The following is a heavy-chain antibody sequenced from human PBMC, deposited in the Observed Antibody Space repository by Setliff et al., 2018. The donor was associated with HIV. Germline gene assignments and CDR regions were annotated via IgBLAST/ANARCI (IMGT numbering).Heavy chain of an antibody. D-gene: IGHD3-22*01. V-gene: IGHV3-20*04. Sequence: GESLKISCAASGFTFDDYGMSWVRQDPGKGLEWVSGINWNGGRIGYADSVKGRFTISRANAKNSLYLQMNSLRAEDTALYYCARAGYHDSSGYLGPDYYYMDVLGKGTTVTVSS. CDR1: GFTFDDYG. J-gene: IGHJ6*03. CDR3: ARAGYHDSSGYLGPDYYYMDV. CDR2: INWNGGRI.